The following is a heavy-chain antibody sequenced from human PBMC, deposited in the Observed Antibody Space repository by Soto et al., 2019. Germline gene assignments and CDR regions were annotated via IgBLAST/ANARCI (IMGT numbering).Heavy chain of an antibody. CDR3: ARDLGGWPDY. V-gene: IGHV1-69*04. D-gene: IGHD2-15*01. CDR1: GVTFSSYT. CDR2: IIPILGIA. Sequence: SVKVSCKDSGVTFSSYTISWVRQAPGQGLEWMGRIIPILGIANYAQKFQGRVTITRDTSASTAYMELSSLRSEDTAVYYCARDLGGWPDYWGQGTLVTVSS. J-gene: IGHJ4*02.